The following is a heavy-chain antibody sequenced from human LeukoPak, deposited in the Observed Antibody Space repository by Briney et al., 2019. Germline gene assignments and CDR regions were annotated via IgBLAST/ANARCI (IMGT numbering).Heavy chain of an antibody. CDR3: ARPSGMGPAFDI. V-gene: IGHV3-30-3*01. Sequence: PGGSLRLSCAASGFTFSSYAMHWVRQAPGKGLEWVAVISYDGSNKYYADSVKGRFTISRDNSKNTLYLQMNSLRAEDTAVYYCARPSGMGPAFDIWGQGTMVTVSS. CDR2: ISYDGSNK. J-gene: IGHJ3*02. CDR1: GFTFSSYA. D-gene: IGHD1-1*01.